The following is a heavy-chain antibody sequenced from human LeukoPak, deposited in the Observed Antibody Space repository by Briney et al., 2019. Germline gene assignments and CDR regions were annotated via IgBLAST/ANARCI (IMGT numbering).Heavy chain of an antibody. CDR3: AKDKGVYDFPPRGFAY. CDR2: IWYDGSNK. CDR1: GFTFSSYG. D-gene: IGHD3-3*01. J-gene: IGHJ4*02. V-gene: IGHV3-33*06. Sequence: GGSLRLSCAASGFTFSSYGMHWVRQALGKGLEWVAVIWYDGSNKYYADSVKGRFTISRDNSKNTLYLQMNSLRAEDTAVYYCAKDKGVYDFPPRGFAYWGQGTLVTVSS.